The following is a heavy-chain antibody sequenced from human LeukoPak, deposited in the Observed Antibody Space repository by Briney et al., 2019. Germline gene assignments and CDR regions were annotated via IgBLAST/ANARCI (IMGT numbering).Heavy chain of an antibody. CDR3: AYYCGGDCYSIDY. V-gene: IGHV1-69*04. CDR1: GFTFSSYA. J-gene: IGHJ4*02. Sequence: GGSLRLSCAASGFTFSSYAISWVRQAPGQGLEWMGRIIPILGIANYAQKFQGRVTITADKSTSTAYMELSSLRSEDTAVYYCAYYCGGDCYSIDYWGQGTLVTVSS. D-gene: IGHD2-21*02. CDR2: IIPILGIA.